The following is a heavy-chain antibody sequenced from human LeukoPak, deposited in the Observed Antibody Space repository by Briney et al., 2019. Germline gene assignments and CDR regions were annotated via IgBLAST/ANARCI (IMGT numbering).Heavy chain of an antibody. CDR3: RVESYYDSSGSPDY. J-gene: IGHJ4*02. Sequence: SETLSLTCTVSGYSISSGYYWGWIRQPPGKGLEWIGSIYHSGSTYYNPSLKSRVTISVDTSKNQFSLKLSSVTAADTAVYYCRVESYYDSSGSPDYWGQGTLVTVSS. CDR2: IYHSGST. CDR1: GYSISSGYY. D-gene: IGHD3-22*01. V-gene: IGHV4-38-2*02.